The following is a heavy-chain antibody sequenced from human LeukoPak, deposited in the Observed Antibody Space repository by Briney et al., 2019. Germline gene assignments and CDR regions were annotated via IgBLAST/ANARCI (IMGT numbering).Heavy chain of an antibody. V-gene: IGHV3-33*01. CDR1: GFTFSSYG. Sequence: GGSLRLSCAASGFTFSSYGMHWVRQAPGKGLEWVAVIWYDGSNKYYADSVKGRCTISRDNSKNTLYLQMNSLRAEDTAVYYCARNGITMVRGVIDYWAREPWSPSPQ. CDR3: ARNGITMVRGVIDY. D-gene: IGHD3-10*01. CDR2: IWYDGSNK. J-gene: IGHJ4*02.